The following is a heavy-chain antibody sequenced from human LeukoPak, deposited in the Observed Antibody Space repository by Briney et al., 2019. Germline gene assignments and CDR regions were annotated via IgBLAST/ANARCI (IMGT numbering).Heavy chain of an antibody. CDR3: ARDGGAGWPIGY. CDR1: GASISSYY. Sequence: SETLSLTCTVSGASISSYYWSWIRQPPGKGLEWIGNIYYSGSTNYNPSLKSRVTISVDTANNQFSLKLSSVTAADTAVYYCARDGGAGWPIGYWGQGTLVTVSS. J-gene: IGHJ4*02. D-gene: IGHD6-19*01. CDR2: IYYSGST. V-gene: IGHV4-59*01.